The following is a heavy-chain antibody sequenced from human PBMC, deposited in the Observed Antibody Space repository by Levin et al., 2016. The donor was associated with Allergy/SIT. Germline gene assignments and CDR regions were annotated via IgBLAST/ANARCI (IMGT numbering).Heavy chain of an antibody. J-gene: IGHJ5*02. Sequence: GESLKISCVASGFTFSSHRMHWVRQAPGKGLVWVALISSDGSTSNYADSVKGRLTISRDNAKNTLYLQMNSLRAEDTAVYYCARDVYCSGSNCDSGSWFDPWGQGALVTVSS. D-gene: IGHD2-15*01. CDR3: ARDVYCSGSNCDSGSWFDP. V-gene: IGHV3-74*01. CDR1: GFTFSSHR. CDR2: ISSDGSTS.